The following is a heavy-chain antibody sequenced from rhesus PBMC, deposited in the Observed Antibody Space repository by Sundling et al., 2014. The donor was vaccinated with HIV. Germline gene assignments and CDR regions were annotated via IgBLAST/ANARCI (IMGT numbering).Heavy chain of an antibody. CDR2: ISDDGSRI. J-gene: IGHJ6*01. CDR3: ARDQRSGWYDYGLDS. V-gene: IGHV3-54*02. CDR1: GFTFSSFG. Sequence: EVQLVESGGGLVQPGGSLRLSCAASGFTFSSFGIHWVRQAPGKGLEWVAAISDDGSRIYYADSVKDRFTISRDNSKNILYLQMNNLKLEDTAVYYCARDQRSGWYDYGLDSWGQGVVVTVSS. D-gene: IGHD6-31*01.